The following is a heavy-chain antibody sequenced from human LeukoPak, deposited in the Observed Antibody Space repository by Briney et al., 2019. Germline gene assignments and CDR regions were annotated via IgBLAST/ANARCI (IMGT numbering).Heavy chain of an antibody. D-gene: IGHD6-13*01. CDR1: GFTFSSYW. V-gene: IGHV3-7*01. Sequence: TGGSLRLSCAASGFTFSSYWMSWVRQAPGRGLEWVANIKQDGSEKYYVDSVKGRFTISRDNAKNSLYLQMNSLRAEDTAEYYCARDISSSWYVDLNWFDTWGPGTLVTVSS. CDR3: ARDISSSWYVDLNWFDT. CDR2: IKQDGSEK. J-gene: IGHJ5*02.